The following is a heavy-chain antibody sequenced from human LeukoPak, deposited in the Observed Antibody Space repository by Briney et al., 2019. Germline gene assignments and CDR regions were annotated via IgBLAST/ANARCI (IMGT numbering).Heavy chain of an antibody. CDR1: GGTFSSYA. CDR3: ARDIAAAGPDAFDI. V-gene: IGHV1-69*13. D-gene: IGHD6-13*01. CDR2: IIPIFGTA. Sequence: GASVKVPCKASGGTFSSYAISWVRQAPGQGLEWMGGIIPIFGTANYAQKFQGRVTITADESTSTAYMELSSLRSEDTAVYYCARDIAAAGPDAFDIWGQGTMVTVSS. J-gene: IGHJ3*02.